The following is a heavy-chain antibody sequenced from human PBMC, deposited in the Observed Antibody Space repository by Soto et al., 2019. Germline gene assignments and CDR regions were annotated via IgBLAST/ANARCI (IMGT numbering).Heavy chain of an antibody. CDR1: GFTFSSYN. V-gene: IGHV3-30-3*01. J-gene: IGHJ6*02. Sequence: QVQLVESGGGVVQPGRSLRLSCAASGFTFSSYNIHWVRQAPGKGLEWVAAISYHGTTTYYAQSVKDRFTISRDNFKNTLSLQMNSLSAEATADYHCERAYDVIDVWGQGTAVIVSS. CDR3: ERAYDVIDV. CDR2: ISYHGTTT.